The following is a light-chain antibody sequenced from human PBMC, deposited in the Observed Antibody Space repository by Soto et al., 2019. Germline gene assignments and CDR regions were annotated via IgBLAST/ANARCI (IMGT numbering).Light chain of an antibody. J-gene: IGLJ2*01. CDR1: SSDVAIYNL. CDR3: LSYAGNSTFG. V-gene: IGLV2-23*02. CDR2: EVN. Sequence: QSALTQPASVSGSPGQSITISCIGTSSDVAIYNLVSWYQQHPGKAPKLMIYEVNKRPSGVSNRFSGSKSGNTASLTISGLQAEDEADYYCLSYAGNSTFGVGGGTKLTVL.